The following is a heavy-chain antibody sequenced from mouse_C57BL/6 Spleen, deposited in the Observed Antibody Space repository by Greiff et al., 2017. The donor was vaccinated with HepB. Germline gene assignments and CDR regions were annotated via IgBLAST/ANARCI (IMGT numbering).Heavy chain of an antibody. D-gene: IGHD1-1*01. CDR1: GYTFTSYW. CDR3: ALVAPYAMDY. Sequence: QVQLQQPGAELVKPGASVKLSCKASGYTFTSYWMQWVKQMPGQGLEWIGEIDPSDSYTNYNQKFKGKATLTVDTSSSTAYMQLSSLTSEDSAVYYCALVAPYAMDYWGQGTSVTVSS. CDR2: IDPSDSYT. J-gene: IGHJ4*01. V-gene: IGHV1-50*01.